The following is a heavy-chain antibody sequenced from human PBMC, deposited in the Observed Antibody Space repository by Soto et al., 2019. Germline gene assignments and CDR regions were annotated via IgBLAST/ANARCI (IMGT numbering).Heavy chain of an antibody. Sequence: QALLEQSGAEMKKPGASLTVSCKASAGTFNSYAISWVRQAPGQGLEWMGGIIPIFGITNYAQKFQDRLTLTADRVTDTAYMELISLTSDDTAVYYCARDGVGLCAGTCTLNAFDLWGRGTSVTVSS. CDR2: IIPIFGIT. J-gene: IGHJ3*01. D-gene: IGHD3-3*01. CDR1: AGTFNSYA. CDR3: ARDGVGLCAGTCTLNAFDL. V-gene: IGHV1-69*17.